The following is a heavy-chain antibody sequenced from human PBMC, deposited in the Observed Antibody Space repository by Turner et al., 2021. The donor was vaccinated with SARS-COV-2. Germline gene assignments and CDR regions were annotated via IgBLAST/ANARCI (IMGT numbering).Heavy chain of an antibody. V-gene: IGHV3-21*06. CDR3: ALTRDGYNLD. CDR2: ISSTGNYL. Sequence: EVQLVESGAGLVKPGRSLRLSCAASGFAFSTSSMNWVRQVPGKVLEWVSSISSTGNYLFYGESLKVRVTISRDNVKNSVHLQMDSMRAEDTGVYYCALTRDGYNLDWGQGTLVTVSS. J-gene: IGHJ4*02. D-gene: IGHD1-1*01. CDR1: GFAFSTSS.